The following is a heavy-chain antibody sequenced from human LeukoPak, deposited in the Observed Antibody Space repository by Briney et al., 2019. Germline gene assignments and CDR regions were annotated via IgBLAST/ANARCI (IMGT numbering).Heavy chain of an antibody. D-gene: IGHD2/OR15-2a*01. V-gene: IGHV3-30*04. J-gene: IGHJ4*02. CDR2: ISYDGSNK. CDR3: AKDNGDWTRGTLLPREYYFDY. CDR1: GFTFSSYA. Sequence: GGSLRLSCAASGFTFSSYAMHWVRQAPGKGLEWVAVISYDGSNKYYADSVTGRLTISRDNSKNTLYLQMNSLRAEDTAVYYCAKDNGDWTRGTLLPREYYFDYWGQGTLVTVSS.